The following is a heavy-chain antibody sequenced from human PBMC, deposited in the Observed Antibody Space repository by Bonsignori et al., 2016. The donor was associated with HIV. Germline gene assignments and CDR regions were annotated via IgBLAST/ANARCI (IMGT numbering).Heavy chain of an antibody. D-gene: IGHD3-16*02. J-gene: IGHJ4*02. CDR3: AREKTPRVPTRLSGTFDY. V-gene: IGHV3-33*01. Sequence: QVQLVESGGGVVQPGRSLRLSCAASGFTFRSYGMHWVRQAPGKGLEWVAVIWYDGSNKYYADSVKGRFTISRDNSKNTLYLQMNSLRAEDTAVYYCAREKTPRVPTRLSGTFDYWGQGT. CDR1: GFTFRSYG. CDR2: IWYDGSNK.